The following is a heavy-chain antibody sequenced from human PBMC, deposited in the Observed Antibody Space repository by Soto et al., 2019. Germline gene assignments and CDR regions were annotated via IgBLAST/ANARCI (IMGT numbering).Heavy chain of an antibody. D-gene: IGHD3-3*01. CDR1: GFTFSTFA. CDR2: ISISGDRT. Sequence: PGGSLRLSCVASGFTFSTFAMSWVRRAPGKGLEWVSAISISGDRTYYADSVKGRFTISRDNSKNTLYLQMNSLRAGDTAVYYCAKDLKRFLEWLLEENYYYYGMDVWGQGTTVTVSS. V-gene: IGHV3-23*01. CDR3: AKDLKRFLEWLLEENYYYYGMDV. J-gene: IGHJ6*02.